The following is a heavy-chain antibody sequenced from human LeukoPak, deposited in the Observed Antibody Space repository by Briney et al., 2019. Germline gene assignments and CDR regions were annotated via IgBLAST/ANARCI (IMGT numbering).Heavy chain of an antibody. J-gene: IGHJ3*02. CDR3: ARDPSGSYSPSRAFDI. Sequence: SETLSLTCTVSGGSISSYYWSWIRQPPGKGLEWIGYIYYSGSTNYNPSLKSRVTISVDTSKNQFSLKLSSVTAADTAVYYCARDPSGSYSPSRAFDIWGQGTMVTVPS. CDR2: IYYSGST. D-gene: IGHD1-26*01. V-gene: IGHV4-59*01. CDR1: GGSISSYY.